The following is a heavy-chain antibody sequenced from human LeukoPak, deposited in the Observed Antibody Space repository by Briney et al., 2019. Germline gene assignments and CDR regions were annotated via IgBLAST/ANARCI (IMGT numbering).Heavy chain of an antibody. Sequence: SETLSLTCAVSGGSISSSNWWSWVRQPPGKGLEWIGEIYHSGSTNYNPSLKSRVTISVDTSKNQFSLKLSSVTAADTAVYYCARTTEGGYTYDYFYYYYMDVWGKGTTVTISS. J-gene: IGHJ6*03. CDR2: IYHSGST. V-gene: IGHV4-4*02. D-gene: IGHD5-18*01. CDR3: ARTTEGGYTYDYFYYYYMDV. CDR1: GGSISSSNW.